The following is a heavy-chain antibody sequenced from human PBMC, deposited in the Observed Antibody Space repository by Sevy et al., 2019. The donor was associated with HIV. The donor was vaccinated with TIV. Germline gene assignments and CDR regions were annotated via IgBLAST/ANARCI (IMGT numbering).Heavy chain of an antibody. J-gene: IGHJ4*01. D-gene: IGHD3-16*01. V-gene: IGHV3-7*03. CDR2: IKPDGSES. CDR1: GFTFNNFW. CDR3: ARDVRGGYFDY. Sequence: GGSLRLSCVASGFTFNNFWMAWVRQAPGKGLEWFANIKPDGSESNHVGSVKGRFTISRDNAKNSLYLQMNSLTAEDTAVYYCARDVRGGYFDYRGQGTLVTVSS.